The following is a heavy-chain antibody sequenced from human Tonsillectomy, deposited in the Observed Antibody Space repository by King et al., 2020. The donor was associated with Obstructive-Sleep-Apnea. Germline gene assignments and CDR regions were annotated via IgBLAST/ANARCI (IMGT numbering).Heavy chain of an antibody. D-gene: IGHD4-11*01. CDR2: IYYSGTT. V-gene: IGHV4-31*03. CDR1: GGSISSGGYY. Sequence: QLQESGPGLVTPSQTLSLTCTVSGGSISSGGYYWSWIRQHPGKGLEWIGYIYYSGTTYYNPSLKSRLTISVDTSKNQFSLKLSSVTAADTALYYCARDYSNYGGFDYWGQGTLVTVSS. J-gene: IGHJ4*02. CDR3: ARDYSNYGGFDY.